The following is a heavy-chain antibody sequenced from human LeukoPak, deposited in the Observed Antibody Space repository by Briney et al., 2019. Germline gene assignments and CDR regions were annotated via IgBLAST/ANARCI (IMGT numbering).Heavy chain of an antibody. CDR1: GYSFTNYW. CDR3: ARVPIVRFPYYFDY. J-gene: IGHJ4*02. CDR2: IYPGDSDT. V-gene: IGHV5-51*01. D-gene: IGHD3-16*02. Sequence: GESLKISCKGSGYSFTNYWIAWVRQMPGKGLGWMGIIYPGDSDTRYSPSFQGQVTISADKSISTAYLQWSSLKASDTAMYYCARVPIVRFPYYFDYWGQGTLVTVSS.